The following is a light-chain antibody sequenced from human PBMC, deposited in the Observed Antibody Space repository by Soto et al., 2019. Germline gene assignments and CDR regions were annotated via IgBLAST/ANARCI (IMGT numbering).Light chain of an antibody. J-gene: IGLJ3*02. CDR2: LEGSGSY. CDR1: RGPSSYI. CDR3: ETWDTNTRV. Sequence: QSVLTQSSSASASLGSSVKLTCTLSRGPSSYIIAWHQQQPGKAPRYLMKLEGSGSYNKGSGVPDRFSGSSSGAVRYLTISNLQSDDEADYYCETWDTNTRVFGGRTKLTVL. V-gene: IGLV4-60*03.